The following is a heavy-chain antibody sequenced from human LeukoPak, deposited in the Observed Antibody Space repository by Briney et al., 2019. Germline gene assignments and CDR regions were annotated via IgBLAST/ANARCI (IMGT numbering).Heavy chain of an antibody. J-gene: IGHJ3*02. CDR3: ARHDYGDYEDAFDI. CDR1: GGSISSSSYY. CDR2: IYYSGST. D-gene: IGHD4-17*01. V-gene: IGHV4-39*01. Sequence: PSETLSLTCTVSGGSISSSSYYWGWIRQPPGKWLEWIGSIYYSGSTYYNPSLKSRVTISVDTSKNQFSLKLSSVTAADTAVYYCARHDYGDYEDAFDIWGQGTMVTVSS.